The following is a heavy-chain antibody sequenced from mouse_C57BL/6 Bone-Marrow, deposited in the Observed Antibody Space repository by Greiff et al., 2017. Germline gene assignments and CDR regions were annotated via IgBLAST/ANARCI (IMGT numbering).Heavy chain of an antibody. CDR3: ARGKDYDYDVSWFAY. CDR1: GYTFTSYW. Sequence: QVQLQQSGAELVKPGASVKLSCKASGYTFTSYWMHWVKQRPGQGLEWIGMIHPNSGSTNYNEKFKSKATLTVDKSSSTAYMQLSSLTSEDSAVYYCARGKDYDYDVSWFAYWGQGTLVTVSA. CDR2: IHPNSGST. V-gene: IGHV1-64*01. J-gene: IGHJ3*01. D-gene: IGHD2-4*01.